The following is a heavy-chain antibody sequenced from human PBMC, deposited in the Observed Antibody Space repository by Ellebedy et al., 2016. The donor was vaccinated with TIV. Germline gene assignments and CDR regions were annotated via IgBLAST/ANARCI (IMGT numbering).Heavy chain of an antibody. CDR2: IYYCGST. V-gene: IGHV4-59*01. D-gene: IGHD6-19*01. J-gene: IGHJ4*02. Sequence: ESLKISXAASGFTFSNYWMSWIRQPPGKGLEWIGDIYYCGSTNYNPSLKSRVTISVDTSKNQFSLKLSSVTAADTAVYYCARDNRYSSGFGFDYWGQGSLVTVSS. CDR1: GFTFSNYW. CDR3: ARDNRYSSGFGFDY.